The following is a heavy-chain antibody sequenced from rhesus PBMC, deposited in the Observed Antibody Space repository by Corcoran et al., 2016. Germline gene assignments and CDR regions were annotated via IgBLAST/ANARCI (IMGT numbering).Heavy chain of an antibody. CDR1: GASISRNW. Sequence: QVQLQESGPGLVKPSGTLSLTCTVSGASISRNWWTWIRQPPGKGLEWIGDIDGNSGRTNYNPSLKSRVTISKDASKNHFSLKLSSVTAADTAVYYCAREKDDYWGQGVLVTVSS. V-gene: IGHV4-80*01. J-gene: IGHJ4*01. CDR3: AREKDDY. CDR2: IDGNSGRT.